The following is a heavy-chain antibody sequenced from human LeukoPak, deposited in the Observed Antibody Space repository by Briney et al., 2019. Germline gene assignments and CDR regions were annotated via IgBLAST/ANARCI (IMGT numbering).Heavy chain of an antibody. D-gene: IGHD4-17*01. CDR3: ARDRENYGDPVGHYYYAMDV. CDR2: ISYDGSNK. Sequence: GGSLRLSCAASGLTFSSYGMHWVRQAPGKGLEWVAVISYDGSNKYYADSVKGRFTISRDNAKNTLFLQMNSLRPEDTAVYYCARDRENYGDPVGHYYYAMDVWGQGTTVTVSS. V-gene: IGHV3-30*03. J-gene: IGHJ6*02. CDR1: GLTFSSYG.